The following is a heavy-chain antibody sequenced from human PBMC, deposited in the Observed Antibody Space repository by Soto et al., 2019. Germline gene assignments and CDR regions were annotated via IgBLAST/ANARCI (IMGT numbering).Heavy chain of an antibody. Sequence: VASVKVSCKASGYTFTSYAMHWVRQAPGQRLEWMGWINAGNGNTKYSQKYQGRVTITRDTSASTAYMELSSLRSEDTAVYYCARWRDIVVVVAACKVRGGDHWGQGTLVTVSS. D-gene: IGHD2-15*01. V-gene: IGHV1-3*01. CDR1: GYTFTSYA. CDR2: INAGNGNT. J-gene: IGHJ4*02. CDR3: ARWRDIVVVVAACKVRGGDH.